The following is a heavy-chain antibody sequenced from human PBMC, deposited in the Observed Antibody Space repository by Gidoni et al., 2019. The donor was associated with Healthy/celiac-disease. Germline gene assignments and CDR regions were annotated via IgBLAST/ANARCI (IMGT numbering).Heavy chain of an antibody. CDR1: GFTLSSYA. D-gene: IGHD2-21*02. V-gene: IGHV3-23*01. CDR2: ISCSGGST. CDR3: AKDLHIVVVTASDY. J-gene: IGHJ4*02. Sequence: EVQLLESGGGLVQPGGSLRLSCAASGFTLSSYAMSWVRQAPGKGLEWVSAISCSGGSTYYADSVKGRFTISRDNSKNTLYLQMNSLRAEDTAVYYCAKDLHIVVVTASDYWGQGTLVTVSS.